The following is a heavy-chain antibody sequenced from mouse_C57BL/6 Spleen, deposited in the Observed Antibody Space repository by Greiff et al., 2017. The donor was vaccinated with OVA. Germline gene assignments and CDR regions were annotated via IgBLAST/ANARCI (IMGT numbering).Heavy chain of an antibody. Sequence: QVQLKQPGAELVKPGASVKLSCKASGYTFTSYWMQWVKQRPGQGLEWIGEIDPSDSYTNYNQKFKGKATLTVDTSSSTAYMQLSSLTSEDSAVYYCANYGRPPYYFDYWGQGTTLTVSS. CDR2: IDPSDSYT. CDR1: GYTFTSYW. D-gene: IGHD1-1*01. J-gene: IGHJ2*01. V-gene: IGHV1-50*01. CDR3: ANYGRPPYYFDY.